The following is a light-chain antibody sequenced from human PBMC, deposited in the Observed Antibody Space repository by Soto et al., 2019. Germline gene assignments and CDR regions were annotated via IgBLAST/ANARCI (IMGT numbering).Light chain of an antibody. CDR3: QQRSNWRRT. Sequence: EIVLTQSPATLSLSPGERATLSSRASQSVSSYLAWYQQKPGQAPRLLIYDASNRATGIPARFSGSGSGTDFTLTISSLEPEDFAVYYCQQRSNWRRTFGQGTKVEIK. V-gene: IGKV3-11*01. CDR1: QSVSSY. CDR2: DAS. J-gene: IGKJ1*01.